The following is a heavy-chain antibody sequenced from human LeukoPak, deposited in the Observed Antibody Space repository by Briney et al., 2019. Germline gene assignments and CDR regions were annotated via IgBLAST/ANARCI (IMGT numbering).Heavy chain of an antibody. J-gene: IGHJ4*02. CDR3: ARGYSGYFYY. D-gene: IGHD5-12*01. CDR2: IDGDGSST. CDR1: GFTFSSYG. Sequence: PGGSLRLSCAASGFTFSSYGMQWVRQAPGKGLVWVSRIDGDGSSTNYADSVKGRFTISRDNAKNTLYLQMNSLRAEDTAVYYCARGYSGYFYYWGQGTLVTVSS. V-gene: IGHV3-74*01.